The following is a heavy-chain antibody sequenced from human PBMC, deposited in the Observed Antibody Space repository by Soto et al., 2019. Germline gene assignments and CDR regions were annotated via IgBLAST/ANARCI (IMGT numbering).Heavy chain of an antibody. V-gene: IGHV1-69*06. CDR2: IIPIFGTA. J-gene: IGHJ4*02. Sequence: SVKVSCKASGGTFSSYAISWVRQAPGQGLEWMGGIIPIFGTANYAQKFQGRVTITADKSTSTAYMELSSLRSEDTAVYYCARGYCSGGSCYSCDYWGQGTLVTVSP. D-gene: IGHD2-15*01. CDR1: GGTFSSYA. CDR3: ARGYCSGGSCYSCDY.